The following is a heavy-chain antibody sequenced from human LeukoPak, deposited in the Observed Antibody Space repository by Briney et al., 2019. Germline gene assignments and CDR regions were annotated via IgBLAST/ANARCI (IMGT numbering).Heavy chain of an antibody. CDR3: ARHSRGIAAAGTGIEDY. CDR2: IYYSGST. D-gene: IGHD6-13*01. Sequence: SETLSLTCTVSGGSISSSSYYWGWVRQPPGRGLEWIGSIYYSGSTYFNPSLKSRLTISVDTSKNQFSLKLSSVTAADTAVYYCARHSRGIAAAGTGIEDYWGQGTLVTVSS. CDR1: GGSISSSSYY. V-gene: IGHV4-39*01. J-gene: IGHJ4*02.